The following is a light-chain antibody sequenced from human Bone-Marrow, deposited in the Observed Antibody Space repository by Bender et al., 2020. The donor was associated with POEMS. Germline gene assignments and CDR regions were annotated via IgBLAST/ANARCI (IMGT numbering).Light chain of an antibody. V-gene: IGLV1-40*01. CDR2: GFI. CDR3: QSYDSSLSGWV. Sequence: QSVLTQPPSVSGAPGQTVTISCTGNSANIGAGYDVHWYQQLPGRAPKLLLYGFINRPSWVPDRFSGSYSGNTASLTITGAQAEDEADYYCQSYDSSLSGWVFGGGTKLTVL. J-gene: IGLJ3*02. CDR1: SANIGAGYD.